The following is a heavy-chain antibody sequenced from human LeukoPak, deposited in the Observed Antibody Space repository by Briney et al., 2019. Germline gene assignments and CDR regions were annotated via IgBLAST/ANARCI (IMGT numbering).Heavy chain of an antibody. CDR2: ISYDVGKK. CDR1: GFTFSSYG. CDR3: AKDDYYDTSGYRD. Sequence: GRSLRLSCAASGFTFSSYGMHWVRQAPGKVLEWVAVISYDVGKKYYADSVKGRFTISRDNSKNTLYLQMNSLRAEDTAVYYCAKDDYYDTSGYRDWGQGTLVTVSS. D-gene: IGHD3-22*01. V-gene: IGHV3-30*18. J-gene: IGHJ4*02.